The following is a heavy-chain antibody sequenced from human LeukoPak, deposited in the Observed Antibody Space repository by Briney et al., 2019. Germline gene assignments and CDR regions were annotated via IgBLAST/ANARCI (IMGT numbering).Heavy chain of an antibody. CDR3: ARLTYYYDSSGYYRGLGNFDL. CDR1: GGSISSYY. V-gene: IGHV4-4*07. J-gene: IGHJ2*01. D-gene: IGHD3-22*01. Sequence: SETLSLTCTVSGGSISSYYWSWIRQPAGKGLEWIGRIYTSGSTNYNPSLKSRVTMSVDTSKNQFSLKLSSVTAADTAAYYCARLTYYYDSSGYYRGLGNFDLWGRGTLVTVSS. CDR2: IYTSGST.